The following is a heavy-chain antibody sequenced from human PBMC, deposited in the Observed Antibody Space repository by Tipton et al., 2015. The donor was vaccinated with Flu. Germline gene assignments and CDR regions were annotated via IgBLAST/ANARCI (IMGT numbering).Heavy chain of an antibody. CDR3: ARHVGRGMITFGGVIALYPHYDAFDI. CDR2: IYTSGST. Sequence: LRLSCTVSGGSISSYYWSWIRQPAGKGLEWIGRIYTSGSTNYNPSLKSRVTISVDTSKNQFSLKLSSVTAADTAVYYCARHVGRGMITFGGVIALYPHYDAFDIWGQGTMVTVSS. V-gene: IGHV4-4*07. CDR1: GGSISSYY. J-gene: IGHJ3*02. D-gene: IGHD3-16*02.